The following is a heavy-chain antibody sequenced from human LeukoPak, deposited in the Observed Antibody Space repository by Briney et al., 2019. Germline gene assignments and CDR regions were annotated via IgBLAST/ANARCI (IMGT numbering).Heavy chain of an antibody. J-gene: IGHJ4*02. CDR1: GFTVSSNY. Sequence: GGSLRLSCAASGFTVSSNYMSWVRQAPGKGLEWVSVIYSGGSTYYADSVKGRFTISRDNPKNTLYLQMNSLRAEDTAVYYCARDRCGSSSCLDYWGQGTLVTVSS. D-gene: IGHD2-15*01. CDR3: ARDRCGSSSCLDY. CDR2: IYSGGST. V-gene: IGHV3-53*01.